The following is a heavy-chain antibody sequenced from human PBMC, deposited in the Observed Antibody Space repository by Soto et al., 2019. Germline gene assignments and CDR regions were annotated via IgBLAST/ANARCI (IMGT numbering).Heavy chain of an antibody. V-gene: IGHV4-31*03. CDR2: IYYSGST. CDR3: ARDADYGGSRGGMDV. D-gene: IGHD4-17*01. J-gene: IGHJ6*02. Sequence: QVRLEESGPGLVKPSETLSLICSVSGGSVNNANYFWNWIRHHPENGLEWLGYIYYSGSTRYNPSFKTRATLSIDTSKNQFSLRLNSVTVADTAVYFCARDADYGGSRGGMDVGGRGTTVTVSS. CDR1: GGSVNNANYF.